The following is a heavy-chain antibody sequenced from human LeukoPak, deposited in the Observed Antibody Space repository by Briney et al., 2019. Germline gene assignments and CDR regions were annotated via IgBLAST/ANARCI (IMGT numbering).Heavy chain of an antibody. CDR2: MNHSGST. V-gene: IGHV4-34*01. D-gene: IGHD6-19*01. Sequence: SETLSLTCAVYGGSFSGYYLSWIRQPPGKGLEWIGEMNHSGSTNYNPSLKSRVNISVDTSKNQFFLKLSSVTAADTAVYYCARAIAVAAFGYWGQGTLVTVSS. CDR3: ARAIAVAAFGY. CDR1: GGSFSGYY. J-gene: IGHJ4*02.